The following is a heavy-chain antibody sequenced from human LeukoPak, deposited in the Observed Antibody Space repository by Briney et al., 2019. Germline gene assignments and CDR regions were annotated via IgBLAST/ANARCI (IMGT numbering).Heavy chain of an antibody. Sequence: GGSLRLSCAASGFTFSRHALSWVRQAPGKGLEGVSSLSGSGHDTYYADSVKGRFTISRDNSKNTVYLQMNTLRAEDTAVYYCAKDPYGIRYFDYWGQGTLVTVSS. D-gene: IGHD3-9*01. CDR1: GFTFSRHA. CDR3: AKDPYGIRYFDY. V-gene: IGHV3-23*01. CDR2: LSGSGHDT. J-gene: IGHJ4*02.